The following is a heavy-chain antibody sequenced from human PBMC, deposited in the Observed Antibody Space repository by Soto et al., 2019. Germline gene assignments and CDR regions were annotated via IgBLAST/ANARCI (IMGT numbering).Heavy chain of an antibody. J-gene: IGHJ4*02. D-gene: IGHD1-26*01. CDR3: ARRGSGSYCDY. V-gene: IGHV3-23*01. CDR2: ISGSGGST. CDR1: GFTFSSYA. Sequence: EVQLLESGGGLVQPGGSLRLSCAASGFTFSSYAMRWVRQAPVKGLEWVSAISGSGGSTYYADSVKGRFTISRDNSKNTLYLQMNGLRAEDTAVYYCARRGSGSYCDYWGQGTLVTVSS.